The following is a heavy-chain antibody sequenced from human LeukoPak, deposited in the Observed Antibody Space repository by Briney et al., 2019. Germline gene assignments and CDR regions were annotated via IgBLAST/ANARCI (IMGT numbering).Heavy chain of an antibody. Sequence: PSQTLSLTRTVSGGSISSGGYYWSWIRQHPGKGLEWIGYIYYSGSTYYNPSLKSRVTISVDTSKNQFSLKLSSVTAADTAVYYCARVDYQLLFDYWGQGTLVTVSS. D-gene: IGHD2-2*01. V-gene: IGHV4-31*03. CDR2: IYYSGST. J-gene: IGHJ4*02. CDR1: GGSISSGGYY. CDR3: ARVDYQLLFDY.